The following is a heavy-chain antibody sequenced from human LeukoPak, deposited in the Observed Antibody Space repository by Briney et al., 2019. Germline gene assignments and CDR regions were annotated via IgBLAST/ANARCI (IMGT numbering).Heavy chain of an antibody. CDR3: AKDGGVTSEYYFDY. D-gene: IGHD3-16*01. Sequence: GGSLRLSCAASGFTFSSYAMSWVRQAPGKGLEWVSAISGSGSSTYYADSVKGRFTISRDNSKNTLYLQMNSLRAEDTAVYYCAKDGGVTSEYYFDYWGQGTLVTVSS. CDR2: ISGSGSST. J-gene: IGHJ4*02. V-gene: IGHV3-23*01. CDR1: GFTFSSYA.